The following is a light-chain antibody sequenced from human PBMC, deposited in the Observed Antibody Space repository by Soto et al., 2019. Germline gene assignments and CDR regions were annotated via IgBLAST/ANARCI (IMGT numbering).Light chain of an antibody. CDR2: DVS. CDR1: SSDIGGYNY. Sequence: QSALTQPASVSGSPGQSITISCTGSSSDIGGYNYVSWFRQHPGKAPQVIIYDVSDRPSGVSNRFSGSKSGNTASLTISGLQAEDEDDYYCASYTDRRTLVVFGGGTKVTVL. V-gene: IGLV2-14*01. CDR3: ASYTDRRTLVV. J-gene: IGLJ2*01.